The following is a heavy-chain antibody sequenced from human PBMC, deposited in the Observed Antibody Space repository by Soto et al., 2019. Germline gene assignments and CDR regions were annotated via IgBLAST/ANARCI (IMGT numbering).Heavy chain of an antibody. CDR2: ISPYNGNT. CDR1: GYTFSRYG. J-gene: IGHJ3*02. CDR3: ARFRYCSGGSCYSPLNDAFDS. Sequence: ASVKVSCKASGYTFSRYGISWVRQAPGQGLEWMGWISPYNGNTNYAQKLQVRFAMTTDTSTSTAYMELRSLRSDDTAVYYCARFRYCSGGSCYSPLNDAFDSWGQGTMVTVS. V-gene: IGHV1-18*04. D-gene: IGHD2-15*01.